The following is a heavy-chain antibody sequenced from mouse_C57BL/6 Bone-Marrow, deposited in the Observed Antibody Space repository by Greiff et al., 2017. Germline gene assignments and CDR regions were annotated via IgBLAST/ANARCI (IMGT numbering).Heavy chain of an antibody. J-gene: IGHJ1*03. CDR2: IDPENGDT. Sequence: EVQLQESGAELVRPGASVKLSCTASGFNIKDDYMHWVKQRTEQGLEWIGWIDPENGDTEYASKFQGKATITADTSSNTAYLQLSSLTSEDTAVYYCAKGGYYGSSLQGWDFEGWGTGTTVT. CDR1: GFNIKDDY. CDR3: AKGGYYGSSLQGWDFEG. D-gene: IGHD1-1*01. V-gene: IGHV14-4*01.